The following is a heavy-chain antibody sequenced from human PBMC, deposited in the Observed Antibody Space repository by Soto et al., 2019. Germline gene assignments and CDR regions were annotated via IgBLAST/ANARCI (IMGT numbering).Heavy chain of an antibody. V-gene: IGHV1-69*01. CDR3: ARGPPVVVTAIPGWFDP. CDR1: GGTFSSYA. J-gene: IGHJ5*02. D-gene: IGHD2-21*02. CDR2: IIPIFGTA. Sequence: QVQLVQSGAEVKKPGSSVKVSCKASGGTFSSYAISWVRQAPGQGLEWMGGIIPIFGTANYAQKFQDRVTITADEFTSTAYMELSSLRSEDTAVYYCARGPPVVVTAIPGWFDPWGQGTLVTVSS.